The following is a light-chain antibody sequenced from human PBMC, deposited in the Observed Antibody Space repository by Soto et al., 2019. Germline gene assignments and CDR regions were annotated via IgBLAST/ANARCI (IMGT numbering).Light chain of an antibody. CDR3: CSYAGTCSYV. Sequence: SSPGPLCSVDGSPRQSIHISCTGTTSYIGAYNYVFWYQQHSGKAPKFMIYDVSKRPSGVPDRSSGSKSGNTASLTISGLQAEDEADYYCCSYAGTCSYVCGTGTTVT. J-gene: IGLJ1*01. CDR2: DVS. CDR1: TSYIGAYNY. V-gene: IGLV2-11*01.